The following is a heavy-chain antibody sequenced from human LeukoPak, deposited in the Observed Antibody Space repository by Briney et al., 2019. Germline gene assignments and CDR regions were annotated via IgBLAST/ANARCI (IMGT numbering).Heavy chain of an antibody. CDR1: GGSISSYY. D-gene: IGHD6-19*01. CDR3: ASMTAVASLFDH. Sequence: PSETLSLTCTVSGGSISSYYWSWIRQPAGKGLEWIGRIYTSGSTNYNPSLKSRVTMSVDTSKNQFSLKLSPVTAADTAVYYCASMTAVASLFDHWGQGTLVTVSS. V-gene: IGHV4-4*07. CDR2: IYTSGST. J-gene: IGHJ4*02.